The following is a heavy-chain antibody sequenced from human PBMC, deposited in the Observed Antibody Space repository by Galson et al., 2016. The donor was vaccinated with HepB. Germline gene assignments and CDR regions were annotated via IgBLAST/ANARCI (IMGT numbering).Heavy chain of an antibody. J-gene: IGHJ4*02. CDR2: ISSDGSNE. Sequence: SLRLSCAASGYIFRTYPMHWVRQAPGKGLEWVAVISSDGSNEWYADSVKGRFTISRDNSQNTLSLQMSSLRPEDTAAYYCAREAEKGNYLDYWGQGALVTFSS. CDR3: AREAEKGNYLDY. CDR1: GYIFRTYP. V-gene: IGHV3-30*04.